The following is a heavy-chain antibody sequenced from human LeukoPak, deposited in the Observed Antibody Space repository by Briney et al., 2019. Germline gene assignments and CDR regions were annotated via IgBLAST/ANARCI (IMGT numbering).Heavy chain of an antibody. J-gene: IGHJ4*02. V-gene: IGHV1-8*01. CDR2: MNPNSGNT. CDR3: ARDLGYSSSWAFDY. Sequence: ASVKVSCKASGYTFTSYDINWVRQATGQGLEWMGWMNPNSGNTGYAQKLQGRVTMTTDTSTSTAYMELRSLRSDDTAVYYCARDLGYSSSWAFDYWGQGTLVTVSS. D-gene: IGHD6-13*01. CDR1: GYTFTSYD.